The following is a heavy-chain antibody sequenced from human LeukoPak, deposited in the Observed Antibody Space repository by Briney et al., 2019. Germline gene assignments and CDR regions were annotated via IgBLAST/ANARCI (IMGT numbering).Heavy chain of an antibody. V-gene: IGHV3-66*01. J-gene: IGHJ4*02. D-gene: IGHD3-22*01. Sequence: GGSLRLSCAASGFTVSSNYMNWVRQAPGKGLGWVSLIYSGGSTFYADSVKGRFTISRDNSNNTLYLQMNSLRAEDTAVYYCAKGSRSSGHYSDYWGQGTLVTVSS. CDR1: GFTVSSNY. CDR2: IYSGGST. CDR3: AKGSRSSGHYSDY.